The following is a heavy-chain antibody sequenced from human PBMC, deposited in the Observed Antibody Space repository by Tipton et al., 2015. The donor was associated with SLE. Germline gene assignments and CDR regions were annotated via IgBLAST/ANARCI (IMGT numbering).Heavy chain of an antibody. CDR1: GGSISSSSSY. CDR3: ARGSGSSSAHYYYYYMDV. V-gene: IGHV4-61*05. J-gene: IGHJ6*03. Sequence: TLSLTCTVSGGSISSSSSYWGWIRQPPGKGLEWIGYVSDSGSTNYNPSLKSRVTISVDTSKNQFSLKLSSVTAADTAVYYCARGSGSSSAHYYYYYMDVWGKGTTVTVSS. CDR2: VSDSGST. D-gene: IGHD6-6*01.